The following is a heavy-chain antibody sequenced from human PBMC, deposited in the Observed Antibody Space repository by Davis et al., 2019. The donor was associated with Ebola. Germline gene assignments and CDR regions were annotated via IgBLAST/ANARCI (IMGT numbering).Heavy chain of an antibody. CDR2: IYTSGST. CDR3: ARDLRGTTVTTLKGYGMDV. CDR1: GGSISSYY. J-gene: IGHJ6*02. Sequence: PGGSLRLSCTVSGGSISSYYWSWIRQPAGKGLEWIGRIYTSGSTNYNPSLKSRVTMSVDTSKNQFSLKLSSVTAADTAVYYCARDLRGTTVTTLKGYGMDVWGQGTTVTVSS. D-gene: IGHD4-17*01. V-gene: IGHV4-4*07.